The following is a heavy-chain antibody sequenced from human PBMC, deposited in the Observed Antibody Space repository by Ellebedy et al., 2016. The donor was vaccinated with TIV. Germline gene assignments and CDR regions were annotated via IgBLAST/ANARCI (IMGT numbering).Heavy chain of an antibody. D-gene: IGHD6-6*01. CDR3: ASKGSSSAFEVDY. CDR1: GYTFTGYY. J-gene: IGHJ4*02. V-gene: IGHV1-2*04. Sequence: ASVKVSCXASGYTFTGYYMHWVRQAPGQGLEWMGWINPNSGGTNYAQKFQGWVTMTRDTSISTAYMELSRLRSDDTAVYYCASKGSSSAFEVDYWGQGTLVTVSS. CDR2: INPNSGGT.